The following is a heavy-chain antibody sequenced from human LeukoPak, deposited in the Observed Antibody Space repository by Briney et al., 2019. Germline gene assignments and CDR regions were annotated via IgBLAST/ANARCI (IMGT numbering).Heavy chain of an antibody. V-gene: IGHV4-38-2*02. CDR3: AREGPYSGSYSSFDY. J-gene: IGHJ4*02. CDR2: IYHTGKI. CDR1: GYSISSGYC. Sequence: SETLSLTCTVSGYSISSGYCWGRMRRPPGKGLEWIGNIYHTGKIYYNPSLKSRVTISVDMSKNQFSLKLSSVTAADTAVYYCAREGPYSGSYSSFDYGGQGTLASVSS. D-gene: IGHD1-26*01.